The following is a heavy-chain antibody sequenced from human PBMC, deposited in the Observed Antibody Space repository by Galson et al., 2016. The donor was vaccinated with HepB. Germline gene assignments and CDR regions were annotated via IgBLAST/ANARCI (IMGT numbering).Heavy chain of an antibody. CDR3: ARDSFDSHGSGSPLFDY. Sequence: CAISGDSVSSNSAAWNWIRQSPSRGLEWLGRTYYESKWHDDYAVSVESRIIINPDTSKNQFSLHLNSVTPEDTAVYYCARDSFDSHGSGSPLFDYWGQGTLVTVSS. CDR2: TYYESKWHD. D-gene: IGHD3-10*01. V-gene: IGHV6-1*01. CDR1: GDSVSSNSAA. J-gene: IGHJ4*02.